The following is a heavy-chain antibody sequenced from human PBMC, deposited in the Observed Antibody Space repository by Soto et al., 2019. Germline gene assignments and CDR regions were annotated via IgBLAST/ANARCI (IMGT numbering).Heavy chain of an antibody. CDR1: GGSISSYY. Sequence: QVQLQESGPGLVKPSETLSLTCTVSGGSISSYYWSWIRQLPGTGLEWIGYISDSCRINYNPSLKSRVTISVDTSNNQFSVRLSFVTAADTAVYYWASRIRNYFAMDVWGQGTTVTVSS. V-gene: IGHV4-59*08. CDR3: ASRIRNYFAMDV. J-gene: IGHJ6*02. D-gene: IGHD1-7*01. CDR2: ISDSCRI.